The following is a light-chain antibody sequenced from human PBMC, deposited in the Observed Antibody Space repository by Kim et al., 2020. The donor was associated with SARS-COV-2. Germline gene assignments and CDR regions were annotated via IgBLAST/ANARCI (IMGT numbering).Light chain of an antibody. J-gene: IGLJ2*01. CDR2: RNT. CDR1: NLGNNY. Sequence: VSVVQGQTARITCGGSNLGNNYVHWYQQKPGQAPVLVIYRNTYRPSGIPDRLSGSTSGNTATLTISRAQAGDEADYYCQVWDISKVVFGGGTQLTVL. CDR3: QVWDISKVV. V-gene: IGLV3-9*01.